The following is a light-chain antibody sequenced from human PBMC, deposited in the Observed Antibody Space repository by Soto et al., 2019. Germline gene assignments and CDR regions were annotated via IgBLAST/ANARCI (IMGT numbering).Light chain of an antibody. V-gene: IGLV6-57*04. CDR1: SGSIASNY. CDR3: QSYDSSSHRV. CDR2: EDN. J-gene: IGLJ2*01. Sequence: NFLLTQPNSVSESPGKTVTISCTRSSGSIASNYVQWYQQRPGSAPTTVIYEDNQRPSGVPDRFSGSIDSSSNSASLTISGLKTEDEADYYCQSYDSSSHRVFGGGTKLTVL.